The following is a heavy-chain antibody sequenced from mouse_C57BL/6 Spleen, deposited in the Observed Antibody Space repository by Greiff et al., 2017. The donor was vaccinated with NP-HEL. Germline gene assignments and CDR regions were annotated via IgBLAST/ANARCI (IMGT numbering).Heavy chain of an antibody. Sequence: VKLQQPGAELVMPGASVKLSCKASGYTFTSYWMHWVKQRPGQGLEWIGEIDPSASYTNYHQKFKGKSTLTVDKSSSTAYMQLSSLTSEDSAVYYCARRGGLRGYFDYWGQGTTLTVSS. V-gene: IGHV1-69*01. CDR1: GYTFTSYW. J-gene: IGHJ2*01. CDR2: IDPSASYT. CDR3: ARRGGLRGYFDY. D-gene: IGHD1-1*01.